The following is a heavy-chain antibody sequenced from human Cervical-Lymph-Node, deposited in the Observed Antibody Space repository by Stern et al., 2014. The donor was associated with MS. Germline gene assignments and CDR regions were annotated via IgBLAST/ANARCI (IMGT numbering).Heavy chain of an antibody. CDR3: ARFAVYFDY. CDR2: IYYSGST. V-gene: IGHV4-61*01. Sequence: QVQLQESGPGLVKPSETLSLTCTVSGGSVSSDSHYWSWIRQPPGKGLEWIGNIYYSGSTNYKPSLKSRVTISVDTSKNQFFLKLSSVTAADTAVYYCARFAVYFDYWGQGTLVTVSS. CDR1: GGSVSSDSHY. J-gene: IGHJ4*02.